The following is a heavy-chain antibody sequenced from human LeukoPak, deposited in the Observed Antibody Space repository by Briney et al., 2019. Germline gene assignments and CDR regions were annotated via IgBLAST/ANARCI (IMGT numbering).Heavy chain of an antibody. CDR3: ARAKRYSYAPSGMDV. V-gene: IGHV4-59*01. CDR2: IYYSGST. CDR1: GGSISSYY. D-gene: IGHD5-18*01. J-gene: IGHJ6*02. Sequence: PSETLSLTCTVSGGSISSYYWSWIRQPPGKGLEWIGYIYYSGSTNYNPSLKSRVTISVDTSKNQFSLKLSSVTAAGTAVYYCARAKRYSYAPSGMDVWGQGTTVTVSS.